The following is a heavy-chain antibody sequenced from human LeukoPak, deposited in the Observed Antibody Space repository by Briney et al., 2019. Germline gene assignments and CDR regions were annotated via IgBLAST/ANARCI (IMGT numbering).Heavy chain of an antibody. Sequence: GGSLRLSCAASGLTFSSYAMSWVRQAPGKGLEWVSTISGSGGSTYYADSVKGRFTISRDNSKNTLYLQMNSLRAEDTAVYYCAKDFGSSSWFAPRFDPWGQGTLVTVSS. J-gene: IGHJ5*02. CDR1: GLTFSSYA. CDR2: ISGSGGST. D-gene: IGHD6-13*01. CDR3: AKDFGSSSWFAPRFDP. V-gene: IGHV3-23*01.